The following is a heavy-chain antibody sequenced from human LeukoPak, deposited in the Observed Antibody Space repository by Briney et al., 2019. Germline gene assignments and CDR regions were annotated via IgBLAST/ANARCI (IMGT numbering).Heavy chain of an antibody. CDR1: GFTFSNYA. J-gene: IGHJ4*02. Sequence: EGSLRLSCAASGFTFSNYAINWVRQAPGKGLEWVANIKQDGSEKYYVDSVKGRFTISRDNAKNSLYLQMNSLRAEDTAVYYCAREQWLVLPFSFYFDYWGQGTLVTVSS. D-gene: IGHD6-19*01. CDR2: IKQDGSEK. CDR3: AREQWLVLPFSFYFDY. V-gene: IGHV3-7*01.